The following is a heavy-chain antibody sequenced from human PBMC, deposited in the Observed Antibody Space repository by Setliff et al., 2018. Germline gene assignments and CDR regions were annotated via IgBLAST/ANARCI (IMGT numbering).Heavy chain of an antibody. D-gene: IGHD3-9*01. J-gene: IGHJ6*03. CDR3: ATALRYFDWLSPYYYYYYYMDV. Sequence: ASVKVSCKASGYTFTSYGIGWVRQAPGQGLEWMGWISAYNGYTNYAQKLQGRVTMTTDTSTSTAYMELRSLRSDDTAVYYCATALRYFDWLSPYYYYYYYMDVWGKGTTVTVSS. V-gene: IGHV1-18*01. CDR1: GYTFTSYG. CDR2: ISAYNGYT.